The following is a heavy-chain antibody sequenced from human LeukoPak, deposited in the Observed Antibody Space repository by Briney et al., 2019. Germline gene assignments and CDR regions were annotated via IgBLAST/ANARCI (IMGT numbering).Heavy chain of an antibody. CDR3: ARGAGILEWLPGVYYYGMDV. Sequence: SVSVSCKASGYTFSGYYMHCVPRARRQAREEMRWISPNSGVTNYAKKFQGRVTMTRETSISTAYMELSRLRSDDTAVYYCARGAGILEWLPGVYYYGMDVWGQGTTVTVSS. J-gene: IGHJ6*02. CDR2: ISPNSGVT. CDR1: GYTFSGYY. D-gene: IGHD3-3*01. V-gene: IGHV1-2*02.